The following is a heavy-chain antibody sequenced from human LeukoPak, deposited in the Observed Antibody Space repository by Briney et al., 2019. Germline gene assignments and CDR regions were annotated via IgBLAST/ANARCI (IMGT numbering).Heavy chain of an antibody. Sequence: SETLSLTCTVSGGSISSYYWSWIRQPAGKGLERIGRIYTSGSTYYNPSLKSRVTMSVDTSKNQFSLKLSSVTAADTAVYYCARHAGGISATGTRPFDYWGQGTLVTVSS. CDR2: IYTSGST. D-gene: IGHD6-13*01. CDR3: ARHAGGISATGTRPFDY. V-gene: IGHV4-4*07. CDR1: GGSISSYY. J-gene: IGHJ4*02.